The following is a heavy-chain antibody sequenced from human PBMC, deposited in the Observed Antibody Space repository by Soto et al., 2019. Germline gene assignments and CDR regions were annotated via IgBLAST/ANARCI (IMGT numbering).Heavy chain of an antibody. J-gene: IGHJ4*02. CDR1: GGSFSGYY. CDR3: ARHIIRKRRAAY. D-gene: IGHD1-20*01. V-gene: IGHV4-34*01. CDR2: INHSGST. Sequence: SETLSLTCAVYGGSFSGYYWTWIRQPPGTGLEWIGEINHSGSTNYNPSLKSRVTISVDTSKNQFSLKLTSVTAADTAVYYCARHIIRKRRAAYWGQGSLVPGSS.